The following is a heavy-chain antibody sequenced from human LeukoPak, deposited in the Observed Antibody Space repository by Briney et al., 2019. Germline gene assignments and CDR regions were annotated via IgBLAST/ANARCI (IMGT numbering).Heavy chain of an antibody. D-gene: IGHD2-2*01. CDR1: GGSISSHY. CDR2: IYYSGST. CDR3: ARVGCSSTSCYRAFDY. Sequence: SETLSLTCTVSGGSISSHYWSWLRQPPGKGLEWIGYIYYSGSTNYNPSLKSRVTISVDTSKNQFSLKLSSVTAADTAVYYCARVGCSSTSCYRAFDYWGQGTLVTVSS. J-gene: IGHJ4*02. V-gene: IGHV4-59*11.